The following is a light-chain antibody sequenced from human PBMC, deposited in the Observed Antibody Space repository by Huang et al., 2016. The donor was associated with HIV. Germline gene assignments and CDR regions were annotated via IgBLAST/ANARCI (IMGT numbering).Light chain of an antibody. CDR3: QQSSSLPRT. CDR2: AAS. J-gene: IGKJ4*01. V-gene: IGKV1-39*01. Sequence: DIQMTQSPSSLSASVGDGVTITCRASQKIGYSLSWFQQRPGKAPKALIYAASRLPTGVPSKFSGTGSGTNFTLTINSLGPEDFATYYCQQSSSLPRTYGGGTKVDI. CDR1: QKIGYS.